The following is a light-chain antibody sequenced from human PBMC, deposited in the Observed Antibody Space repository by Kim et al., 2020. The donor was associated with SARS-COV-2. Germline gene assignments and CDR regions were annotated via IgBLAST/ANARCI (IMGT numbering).Light chain of an antibody. Sequence: VTISCTGKNSNIGAGFDVHLIQQLPVTAPKLLIYYHKYRPSGFPDLFSGSRSGTSASLAITGLQADDEVDYYCHSFDSSLSGWGVFGGGTRLTVL. CDR3: HSFDSSLSGWGV. J-gene: IGLJ2*01. CDR2: YHK. V-gene: IGLV1-40*01. CDR1: NSNIGAGFD.